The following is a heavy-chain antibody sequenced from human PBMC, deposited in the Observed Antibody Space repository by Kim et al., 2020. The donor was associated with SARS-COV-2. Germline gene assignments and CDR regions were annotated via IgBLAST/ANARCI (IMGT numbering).Heavy chain of an antibody. D-gene: IGHD2-2*01. CDR1: GGSISGGCYY. CDR3: ARVKSTCIDY. J-gene: IGHJ4*01. Sequence: SETLSLTCTVSGGSISGGCYYWSWIRQHPGKGREWIGYHYYSGSTNYTLTLKSRLSIYLDTYQNSFSLRLMTVTAADTSEYSCARVKSTCIDY. V-gene: IGHV4-31*03. CDR2: HYYSGST.